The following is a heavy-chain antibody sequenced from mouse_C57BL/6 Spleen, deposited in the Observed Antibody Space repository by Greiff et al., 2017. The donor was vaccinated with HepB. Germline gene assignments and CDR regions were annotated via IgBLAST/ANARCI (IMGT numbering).Heavy chain of an antibody. J-gene: IGHJ4*01. V-gene: IGHV1-75*01. D-gene: IGHD2-1*01. Sequence: VQLQQSGPELVKPGASVKISCKASGYTFPDYSINWVKQRPGQGLEWIGWIFPGSGSTYSNEKFKGKATLTVDKSSSTAYMLLSSLTSEDSAVYFCARSGGKVYYYAMDYWGQGTSVTVSS. CDR1: GYTFPDYS. CDR3: ARSGGKVYYYAMDY. CDR2: IFPGSGST.